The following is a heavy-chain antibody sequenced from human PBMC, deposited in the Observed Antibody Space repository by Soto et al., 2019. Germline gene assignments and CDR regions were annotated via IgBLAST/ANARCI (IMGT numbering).Heavy chain of an antibody. Sequence: QVQLVQSGAEVKKPGSSVKVSCKASGGTFSSYAISWVRQAPGQGLEWMGGIIPIFGTANYAQKFQGRVTITPDESRSTAYMELSSLRSEDTAVYYCAIVDTAMVHPPQLRDYFDYWGQGTLVTVSS. D-gene: IGHD5-18*01. V-gene: IGHV1-69*19. CDR1: GGTFSSYA. CDR2: IIPIFGTA. CDR3: AIVDTAMVHPPQLRDYFDY. J-gene: IGHJ4*02.